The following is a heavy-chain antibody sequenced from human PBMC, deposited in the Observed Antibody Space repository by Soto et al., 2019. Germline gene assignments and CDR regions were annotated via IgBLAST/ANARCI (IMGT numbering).Heavy chain of an antibody. V-gene: IGHV2-5*02. CDR2: IYWDDGK. Sequence: QITLKESGPTVVKPTETLTLTCTFSGFSLTTSGVGVGWVRQSPGKAPEWLALIYWDDGKRYSTSLNSRLIITKDTSTNQVVLTMANVDPADTATYYCAHRVLRTVFGLVTTTAIYFDFWGPGTPVVVSS. CDR3: AHRVLRTVFGLVTTTAIYFDF. D-gene: IGHD3-3*01. J-gene: IGHJ4*02. CDR1: GFSLTTSGVG.